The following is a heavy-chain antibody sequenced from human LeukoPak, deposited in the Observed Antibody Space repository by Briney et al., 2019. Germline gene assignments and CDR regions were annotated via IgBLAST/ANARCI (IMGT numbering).Heavy chain of an antibody. CDR2: IYPGESDT. CDR3: ARLSLDDSGYYMDV. D-gene: IGHD3/OR15-3a*01. V-gene: IGHV5-51*01. J-gene: IGHJ6*03. Sequence: LGGSLQISCQGSGSIFTIYWIGWGRPLPGKGLEGMGIIYPGESDTRYSPSFQGQVTISADKSISTAYLQRSSLKASDTAMYYCARLSLDDSGYYMDVWGKGTTVTVSS. CDR1: GSIFTIYW.